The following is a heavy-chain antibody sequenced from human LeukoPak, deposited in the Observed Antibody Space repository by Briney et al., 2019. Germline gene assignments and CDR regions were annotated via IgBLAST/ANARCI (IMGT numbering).Heavy chain of an antibody. V-gene: IGHV5-51*01. J-gene: IGHJ5*02. Sequence: AGESLKISCKGSGYSFTSYWIGWVRQVPGKGLGWMGIIYPGDSDTRYSPSFQGQVTISADKSISTAYLQWSSLKASDTAMYYCARVTSSSGWYGGWFDPWGQGTLVTVSS. CDR3: ARVTSSSGWYGGWFDP. CDR1: GYSFTSYW. D-gene: IGHD6-19*01. CDR2: IYPGDSDT.